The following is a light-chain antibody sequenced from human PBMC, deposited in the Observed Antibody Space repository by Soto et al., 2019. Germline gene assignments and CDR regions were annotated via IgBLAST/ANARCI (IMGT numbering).Light chain of an antibody. Sequence: EIVLTQSPGTLSLSPGERATLSCRASQSVSSNYLAWYQQKPGQAPRLLIYGASIRATGLPDRFSGSGSGTDFTLTISSLQSEDFAVYYCQQYNNWPTWTFGQGTKVEIK. J-gene: IGKJ1*01. CDR2: GAS. CDR1: QSVSSNY. CDR3: QQYNNWPTWT. V-gene: IGKV3-20*01.